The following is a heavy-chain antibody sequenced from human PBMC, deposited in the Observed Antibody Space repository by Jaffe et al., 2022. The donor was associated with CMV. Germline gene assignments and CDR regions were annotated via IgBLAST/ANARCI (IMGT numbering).Heavy chain of an antibody. CDR2: IKSKTDGGTT. V-gene: IGHV3-15*01. CDR3: TTEGPDSLLMVYAIPPSNPSQYYFDY. D-gene: IGHD2-8*01. CDR1: GFTFSNAW. Sequence: EVQLVESGGGLVKPGGSLRLSCAASGFTFSNAWMSWVRQAPGKGLEWVGRIKSKTDGGTTDYAAPVKGRFTISRDDSKNTLYLQMNSLKTEDTAVYYCTTEGPDSLLMVYAIPPSNPSQYYFDYWGQGTLVTVSS. J-gene: IGHJ4*02.